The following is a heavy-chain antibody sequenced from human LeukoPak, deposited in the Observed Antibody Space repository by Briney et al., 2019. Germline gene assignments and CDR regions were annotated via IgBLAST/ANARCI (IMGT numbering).Heavy chain of an antibody. V-gene: IGHV1-2*02. CDR1: GYIFTGYF. D-gene: IGHD3-22*01. CDR3: ARSGSTGYSLDY. Sequence: GASVKVSCKASGYIFTGYFIHWVRQAPGQGLEWMGCIDPNSGDTKYAQKFQGRVSMPRDTSTRTAYMELSRLRSDDTAVYFCARSGSTGYSLDYWGQGTLVTVSS. CDR2: IDPNSGDT. J-gene: IGHJ4*02.